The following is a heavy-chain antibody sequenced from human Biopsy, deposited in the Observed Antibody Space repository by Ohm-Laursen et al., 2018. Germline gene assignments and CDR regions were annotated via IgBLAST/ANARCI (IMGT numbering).Heavy chain of an antibody. Sequence: SLRLSCSASGFTFSNYGMHWVRQAPGKRLEWVAVIWYDGRNQYYADFVKGRFTISRDNSKNTLYLQMNSLRAEDTAVYFCAREVYPTTIYRPVDSWGQGTLVTVSS. J-gene: IGHJ5*01. D-gene: IGHD3-3*01. CDR3: AREVYPTTIYRPVDS. CDR1: GFTFSNYG. CDR2: IWYDGRNQ. V-gene: IGHV3-33*01.